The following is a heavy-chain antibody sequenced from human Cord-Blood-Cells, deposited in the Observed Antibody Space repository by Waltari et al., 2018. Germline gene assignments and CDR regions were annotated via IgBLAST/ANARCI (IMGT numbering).Heavy chain of an antibody. CDR1: GYTFPSYY. V-gene: IGHV1-46*01. CDR3: ARASGYYFDY. CDR2: INPSGGST. D-gene: IGHD6-25*01. Sequence: QVQLVQSGAEVKKPGASVKVSFKASGYTFPSYYMHGVRQAPGQGLEWMGIINPSGGSTSYAQKFQGRVTMTRDTSTSTVYMELSSLRSEDTAVYYCARASGYYFDYWGQGTLVTVSS. J-gene: IGHJ4*02.